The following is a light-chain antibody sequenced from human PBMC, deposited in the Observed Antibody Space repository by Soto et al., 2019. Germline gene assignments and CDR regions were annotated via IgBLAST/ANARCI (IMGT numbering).Light chain of an antibody. CDR1: QSISSW. CDR2: DAS. J-gene: IGKJ2*01. V-gene: IGKV1-5*01. Sequence: DIQMTQSPSTLSASVGDRVTITCRASQSISSWLAWYQQKPGKATKLLIYDASSLESGVPSRFSGSGSVTELTLTISSLQPDDFATYYCQQYNSYSPYTFGQGTKLEIK. CDR3: QQYNSYSPYT.